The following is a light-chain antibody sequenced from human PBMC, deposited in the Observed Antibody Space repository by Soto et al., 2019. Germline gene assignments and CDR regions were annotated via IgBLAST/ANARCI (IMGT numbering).Light chain of an antibody. CDR1: QSIRTN. J-gene: IGKJ5*01. CDR3: QQYNNWPPFT. Sequence: EIVMTQSPATLSVSPGERATLSCRASQSIRTNLGWYQQKPGQAPRPLIYGASTRATSVPARFSGSGSGTESTLTISSLQSEDSAVYYCQQYNNWPPFTFGQGTRLEIK. CDR2: GAS. V-gene: IGKV3-15*01.